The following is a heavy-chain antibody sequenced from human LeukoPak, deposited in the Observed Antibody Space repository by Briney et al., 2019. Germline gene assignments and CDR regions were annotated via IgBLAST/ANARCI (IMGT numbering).Heavy chain of an antibody. CDR2: ISSSSSYI. CDR3: ARLEIVVAPPRSLYYYYYMDV. D-gene: IGHD3-22*01. J-gene: IGHJ6*03. CDR1: GFTFSSYS. Sequence: GGSLRLSCAASGFTFSSYSMNWVRQAPGKGLEWVSSISSSSSYIYYADSVKGRFTISRDNAKNSLYLQMNSLRAEDTAVYYCARLEIVVAPPRSLYYYYYMDVWGKGTTVTVSS. V-gene: IGHV3-21*01.